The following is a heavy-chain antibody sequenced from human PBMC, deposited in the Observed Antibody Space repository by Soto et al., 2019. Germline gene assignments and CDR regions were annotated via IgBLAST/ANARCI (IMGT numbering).Heavy chain of an antibody. J-gene: IGHJ4*02. CDR1: GFSLSNARMG. CDR2: IFSNDEK. D-gene: IGHD6-19*01. V-gene: IGHV2-26*01. CDR3: TLSRWLADFDY. Sequence: QVTLKESGPVLVKPTEPLTLTCTVSGFSLSNARMGVSWIRQPPGKALEWLAHIFSNDEKSYSPFLKSRLTISKDTSKSQVVLIVTNMDPVDTATYYCTLSRWLADFDYWGQGTQVTVSS.